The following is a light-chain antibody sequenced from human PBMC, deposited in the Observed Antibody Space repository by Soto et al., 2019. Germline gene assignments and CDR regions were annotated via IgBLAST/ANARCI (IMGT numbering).Light chain of an antibody. Sequence: QSALTQPPSASGSLGQSVTISCTGTSSDIGAYDYVSWYQQHPGKVPKLIIYEVNKRPSGVPARFSGSKSGNTASLTVSGLQADDEADYYCNSYAGSDHFVVFGGGTKLTVL. J-gene: IGLJ2*01. V-gene: IGLV2-8*01. CDR3: NSYAGSDHFVV. CDR2: EVN. CDR1: SSDIGAYDY.